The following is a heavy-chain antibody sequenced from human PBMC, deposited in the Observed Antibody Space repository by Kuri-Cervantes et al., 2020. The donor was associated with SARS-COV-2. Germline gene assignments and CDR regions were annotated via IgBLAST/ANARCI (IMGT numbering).Heavy chain of an antibody. J-gene: IGHJ5*02. CDR2: IKQDGSEK. CDR3: ARDILVLGHNWFDP. CDR1: GFTFSSYW. D-gene: IGHD2-2*01. Sequence: GGSLRLSCAASGFTFSSYWMSWVRQAPGKGLEWVANIKQDGSEKYYVDSVKGRFTISRDNAKNSLYLQMNSPRAEDTAVYYCARDILVLGHNWFDPWGQGTLVTVSS. V-gene: IGHV3-7*01.